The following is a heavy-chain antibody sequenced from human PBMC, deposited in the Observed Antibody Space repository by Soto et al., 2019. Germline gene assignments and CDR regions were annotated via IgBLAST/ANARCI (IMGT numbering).Heavy chain of an antibody. Sequence: ASVKVSCKASGYTFTSYGISWVRQAPGQGLEWMGWISAYNGNTNYAQKLQGRVTMTTDTSTSTAYMELRSLRSDDTAVYYCARDKAGAVAATRLVYWGQGTLVTVSS. V-gene: IGHV1-18*01. CDR2: ISAYNGNT. J-gene: IGHJ4*02. CDR3: ARDKAGAVAATRLVY. CDR1: GYTFTSYG. D-gene: IGHD6-19*01.